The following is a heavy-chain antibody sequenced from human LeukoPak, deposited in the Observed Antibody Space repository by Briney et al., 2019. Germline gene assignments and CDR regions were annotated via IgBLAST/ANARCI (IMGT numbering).Heavy chain of an antibody. CDR1: GYTFTSYY. CDR2: INPSGGST. Sequence: ASVKVSCKASGYTFTSYYMHWVRQAPGQGLEWMGIINPSGGSTSYAQKFQGRVTMTRDTSTSTVYMELSSLRSEDTAVYYCARALYYYDSGGWTEDYFDYWGQGTLVTVSS. CDR3: ARALYYYDSGGWTEDYFDY. J-gene: IGHJ4*02. V-gene: IGHV1-46*01. D-gene: IGHD3-22*01.